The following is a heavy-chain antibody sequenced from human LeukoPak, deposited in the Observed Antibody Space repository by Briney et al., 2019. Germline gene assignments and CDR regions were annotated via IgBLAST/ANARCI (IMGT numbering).Heavy chain of an antibody. Sequence: PGGSLRLSCAASGFTFSSYGMHWVRQAPGKGLEWVAFIRYDGSNKYYADSVKGRFTISRDNSKNTLYLQMNSLRAEDTAVYYCAKGEPREQQLSTMERSHYYYYYMDVWGKGTTVTV. CDR2: IRYDGSNK. D-gene: IGHD6-13*01. J-gene: IGHJ6*03. V-gene: IGHV3-30*02. CDR1: GFTFSSYG. CDR3: AKGEPREQQLSTMERSHYYYYYMDV.